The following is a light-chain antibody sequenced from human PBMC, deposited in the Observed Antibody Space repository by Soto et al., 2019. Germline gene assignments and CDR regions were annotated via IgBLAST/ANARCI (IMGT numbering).Light chain of an antibody. V-gene: IGLV2-23*02. CDR3: CSYAGSSTFVV. CDR2: EDS. Sequence: QSVMTQPASVSGSPGQSITISCTGTSSDVGSYNLVSWYQQHPGKAPKLMIYEDSKRPSGVSNRFSGSKSGNTASLTISGLQAEDEADYYCCSYAGSSTFVVFGGGTKLTVL. CDR1: SSDVGSYNL. J-gene: IGLJ2*01.